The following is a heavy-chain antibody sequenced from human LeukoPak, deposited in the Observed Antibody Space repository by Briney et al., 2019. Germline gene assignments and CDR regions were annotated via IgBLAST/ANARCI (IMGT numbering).Heavy chain of an antibody. J-gene: IGHJ4*02. Sequence: PGRSLRLSCAASGFTFGSYGMHWVRQAPGKGLEWVAVISYDGSNKYYADSVKGRFTISRDNSKNTLYLQMNSLRAEDTAVYYCAKNKLPSSSWFDYWGQGTLVTVSS. CDR1: GFTFGSYG. CDR3: AKNKLPSSSWFDY. CDR2: ISYDGSNK. V-gene: IGHV3-30*18. D-gene: IGHD6-13*01.